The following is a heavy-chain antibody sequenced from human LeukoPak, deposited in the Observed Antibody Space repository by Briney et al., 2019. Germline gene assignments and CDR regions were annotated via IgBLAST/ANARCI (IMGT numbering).Heavy chain of an antibody. Sequence: PSETLSLTCTVSGGSISSYYWSWIRQPPGKGLEWIGYIYYSGSTNYNPSLKSRVTISVDTSKNQFSLKLSSVTAADTAVYYCASRRSGWYENYLDYWGQGTLVTVSS. V-gene: IGHV4-59*01. CDR2: IYYSGST. CDR3: ASRRSGWYENYLDY. CDR1: GGSISSYY. D-gene: IGHD6-19*01. J-gene: IGHJ4*02.